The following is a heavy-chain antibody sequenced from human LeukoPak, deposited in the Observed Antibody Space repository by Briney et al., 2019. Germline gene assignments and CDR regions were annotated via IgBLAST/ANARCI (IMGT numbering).Heavy chain of an antibody. V-gene: IGHV4-34*01. CDR3: ASSLVRATMVWYGDL. CDR1: GGSFSGYY. CDR2: INHSGRT. D-gene: IGHD5-12*01. Sequence: SQTLSLTCAVYGGSFSGYYWSWIHQPPGKGLEWLGEINHSGRTNYSPPLKSRATIPVATSKNQYSLNLSSVTAAYTAVYYCASSLVRATMVWYGDLWGRGTLVSVSS. J-gene: IGHJ2*01.